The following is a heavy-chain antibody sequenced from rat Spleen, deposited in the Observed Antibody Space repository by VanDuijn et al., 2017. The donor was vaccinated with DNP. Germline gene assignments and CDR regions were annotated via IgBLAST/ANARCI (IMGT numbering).Heavy chain of an antibody. Sequence: EVQLQESGPGLVKPSQSLSLTCSVTGYSITSNYWGWVRKFPGNKLEWMGYISYSGGTRYNPSLKSRISITRDTSKSQLFLQLNSVTTEDTATYYCAGRPPPTRGPFDYWGQGVTVTVSS. CDR1: GYSITSNY. J-gene: IGHJ2*01. CDR3: AGRPPPTRGPFDY. CDR2: ISYSGGT. D-gene: IGHD1-4*01. V-gene: IGHV3-1*01.